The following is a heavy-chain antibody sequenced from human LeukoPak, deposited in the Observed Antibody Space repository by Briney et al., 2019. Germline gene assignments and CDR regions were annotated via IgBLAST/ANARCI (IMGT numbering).Heavy chain of an antibody. CDR1: GGSISSYY. V-gene: IGHV4-59*01. CDR2: IYYSGCT. CDR3: ARTTEGGYTYGYFYYYYMDV. Sequence: SETLPLTCTVSGGSISSYYWSWIRQPPGKGLEWIGYIYYSGCTNYNPSLKSRVTISVDTSKNQFSLELTSVTAADTAVYYCARTTEGGYTYGYFYYYYMDVWGKGTTVTISS. J-gene: IGHJ6*03. D-gene: IGHD5-18*01.